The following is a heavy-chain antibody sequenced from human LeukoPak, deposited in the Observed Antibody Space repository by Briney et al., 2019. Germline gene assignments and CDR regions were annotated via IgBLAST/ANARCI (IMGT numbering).Heavy chain of an antibody. CDR3: ATIGSSRYYYYFDY. V-gene: IGHV3-15*01. J-gene: IGHJ4*02. Sequence: GGSLRLSCAASGFTFSSYGMTWVRQAPGKGLEWVGRIKSKTDRGTTDYAAPVKGRFTISRDDSKNTLYLQMNSLKTEDTAVYYCATIGSSRYYYYFDYWGQGSLVTVSS. D-gene: IGHD3-22*01. CDR1: GFTFSSYG. CDR2: IKSKTDRGTT.